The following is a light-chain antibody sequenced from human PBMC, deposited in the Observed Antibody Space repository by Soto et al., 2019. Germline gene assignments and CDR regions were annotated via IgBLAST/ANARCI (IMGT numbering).Light chain of an antibody. CDR3: CSYAGSSTYV. J-gene: IGLJ1*01. Sequence: QSVLTQPASVSGSPGQSITISCTGTSSDVGSYNLVSWYQQHPGKAPKLMIYEGSKRPSGVSNRFSGSKSGNTASLTISGLQAEDEADYCCSYAGSSTYVSGTGTKVTVL. V-gene: IGLV2-23*01. CDR2: EGS. CDR1: SSDVGSYNL.